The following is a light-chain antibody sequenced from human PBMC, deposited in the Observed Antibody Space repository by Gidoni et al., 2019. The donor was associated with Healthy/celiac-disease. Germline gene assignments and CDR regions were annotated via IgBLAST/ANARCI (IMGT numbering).Light chain of an antibody. Sequence: ATLSVSAGGRVSLACSESQSCSSTLAWYQQKPGQAPRLLLYGATTRATGIPARFSGCGSGTEFTLTISSLQSEDFAVYYCQQYNNWPGYTFGQGTKLEIK. CDR1: QSCSST. V-gene: IGKV3-15*01. J-gene: IGKJ2*01. CDR2: GAT. CDR3: QQYNNWPGYT.